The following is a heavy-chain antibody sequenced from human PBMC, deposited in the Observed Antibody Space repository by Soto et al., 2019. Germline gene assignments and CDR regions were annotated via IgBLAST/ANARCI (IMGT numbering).Heavy chain of an antibody. CDR3: ARMAGPWYFDL. Sequence: TLSLTCAVHGGSFSGFYWTWIRQPPGKGLEWIGEINHSGSSNYNPPLKSRVTMSLDTSRNQFSLSLNSVTAADTAVYYCARMAGPWYFDLCGRGTLVTVSS. J-gene: IGHJ2*01. CDR2: INHSGSS. V-gene: IGHV4-34*01. CDR1: GGSFSGFY.